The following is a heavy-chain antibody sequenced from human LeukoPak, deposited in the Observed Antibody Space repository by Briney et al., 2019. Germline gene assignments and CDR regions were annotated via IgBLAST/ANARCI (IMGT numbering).Heavy chain of an antibody. Sequence: GGSLRLSCAASGFTFSSYGMHWVRQAPGKGLEWVAFIRYGGSNKYCADSVKGRFTISRDNSKNTLYLQMNSLRAEDTAVYYCAKDRTLGAWDFDPTLDYWGQGTLVTVSS. CDR1: GFTFSSYG. CDR3: AKDRTLGAWDFDPTLDY. D-gene: IGHD1-26*01. J-gene: IGHJ4*02. CDR2: IRYGGSNK. V-gene: IGHV3-30*02.